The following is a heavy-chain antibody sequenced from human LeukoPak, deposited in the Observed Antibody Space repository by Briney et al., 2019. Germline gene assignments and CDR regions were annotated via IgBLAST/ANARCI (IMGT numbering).Heavy chain of an antibody. CDR2: INPSGGST. J-gene: IGHJ4*02. D-gene: IGHD6-19*01. CDR1: GYTFTSYY. CDR3: ARAPSLESSGWYASDY. V-gene: IGHV1-46*01. Sequence: EASVKVSCKASGYTFTSYYMHWVRQAPGQGLEWMGIINPSGGSTSYAQKFQGRVTMTRDTSTSTVYMELSSLRSEDTAVYYCARAPSLESSGWYASDYWGQGTLVTVSS.